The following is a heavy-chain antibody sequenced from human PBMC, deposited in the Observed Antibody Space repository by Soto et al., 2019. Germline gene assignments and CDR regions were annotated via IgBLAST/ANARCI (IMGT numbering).Heavy chain of an antibody. V-gene: IGHV3-74*02. CDR3: ARPGYSNYGPGVDV. D-gene: IGHD4-4*01. Sequence: EVQLVESGGGLVQPGGSLRLSCAASGFTFSSSSMNWVRQAPGKGLVWVSRIDSDGSTTSYADSVKGRFTISRDNAKSTLYLQMNSLRAEDTAVYYCARPGYSNYGPGVDVWGQGTTVTVSS. J-gene: IGHJ6*02. CDR2: IDSDGSTT. CDR1: GFTFSSSS.